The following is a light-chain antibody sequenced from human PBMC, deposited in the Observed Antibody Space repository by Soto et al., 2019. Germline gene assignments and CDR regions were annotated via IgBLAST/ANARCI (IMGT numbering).Light chain of an antibody. CDR3: QQYGSSPPYT. V-gene: IGKV4-1*01. CDR2: WAS. Sequence: DIVMTQSPESLAVSLGERATINCRSSQSVLFRSNNKNYLAWYQQKPGQPPKLLISWASSRESGVPDRFSGSGSGTDFTLTISSLQAEDVAVYYCQQYGSSPPYTFGQGTKLEIK. J-gene: IGKJ2*01. CDR1: QSVLFRSNNKNY.